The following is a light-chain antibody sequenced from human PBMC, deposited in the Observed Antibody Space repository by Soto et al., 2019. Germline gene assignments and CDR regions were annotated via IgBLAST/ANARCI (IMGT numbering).Light chain of an antibody. CDR3: QQYTDWPPWT. Sequence: PGERATLSCRASQSVRSYLAWYQQKPGQAPRLLIYDASTRAAGIPARFSGSRSGTEFTLTISSMQCEDFAVYFCQQYTDWPPWTFGQGTKVDIK. CDR2: DAS. V-gene: IGKV3-15*01. J-gene: IGKJ1*01. CDR1: QSVRSY.